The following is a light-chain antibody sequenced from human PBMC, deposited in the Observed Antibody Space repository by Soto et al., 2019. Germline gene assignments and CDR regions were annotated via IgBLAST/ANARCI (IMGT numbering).Light chain of an antibody. J-gene: IGLJ2*01. CDR1: SSDVGSYNL. Sequence: QSALTQPASVSGSPGQSITISCTGTSSDVGSYNLVSWYQQHPSKAPKLMIYEGSKRPSGVSNRFSGSKSGNTASLTISGLQAEDEADYYCCSYAGSSTVVFGGGTKLTVL. CDR2: EGS. V-gene: IGLV2-23*01. CDR3: CSYAGSSTVV.